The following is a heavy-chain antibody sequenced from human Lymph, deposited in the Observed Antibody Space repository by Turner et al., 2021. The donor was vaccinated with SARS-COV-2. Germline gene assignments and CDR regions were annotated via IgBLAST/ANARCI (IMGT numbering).Heavy chain of an antibody. J-gene: IGHJ2*01. D-gene: IGHD3-22*01. CDR2: IYTGGST. V-gene: IGHV4-4*07. CDR1: GGSTSSYY. CDR3: ARDGYYDSSGYYLRGEGVFDL. Sequence: QVQLQESGPGLVKPSVTLSPTCTVSGGSTSSYYWSGIRQPAGKGLEWIGRIYTGGSTSYNSTRKSRVPMSVDTSTNQFSLKLSSVTAADTAVYYFARDGYYDSSGYYLRGEGVFDLWGRGTLVTVSS.